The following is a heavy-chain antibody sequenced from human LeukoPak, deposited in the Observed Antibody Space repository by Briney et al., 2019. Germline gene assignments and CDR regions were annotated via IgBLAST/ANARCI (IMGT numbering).Heavy chain of an antibody. Sequence: GGSLRLSCAASGFTFSSYGMSWVRQAPGKGLEWVSAISGSGGSTYYADSVKGRFTISRDNSKNTLYLQMNSLRAEDTPVYYCAKNYRFHYYGSGSPVFDYWGQGTLVTVSS. V-gene: IGHV3-23*01. CDR2: ISGSGGST. CDR1: GFTFSSYG. J-gene: IGHJ4*02. CDR3: AKNYRFHYYGSGSPVFDY. D-gene: IGHD3-10*01.